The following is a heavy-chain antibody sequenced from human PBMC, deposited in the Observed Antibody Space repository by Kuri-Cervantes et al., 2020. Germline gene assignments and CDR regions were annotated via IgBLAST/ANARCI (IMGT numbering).Heavy chain of an antibody. V-gene: IGHV1-46*01. Sequence: ASVKVSCKASGYTFTSYGISWVRQAPGQGLEWMGIINTSGGSTNYAQKFQGRVTITTDESTSTAYMELTSLRSEDTAVYYCARVGEYCSSTSCPSWYFDLWGRGTLVTVSS. CDR2: INTSGGST. CDR1: GYTFTSYG. D-gene: IGHD2-2*01. CDR3: ARVGEYCSSTSCPSWYFDL. J-gene: IGHJ2*01.